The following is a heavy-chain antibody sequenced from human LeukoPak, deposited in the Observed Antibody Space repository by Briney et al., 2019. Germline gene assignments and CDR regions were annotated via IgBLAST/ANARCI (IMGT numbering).Heavy chain of an antibody. CDR1: GFTFSSHW. CDR2: ISGSGGST. Sequence: QPGGSLRLSCAASGFTFSSHWMHWVRQAPGKGLEWVSAISGSGGSTYYADSVKGRFTISRDNSKNTLYLQMNSLRAEDTAVYYCAKGSGRDQWLGLNWFDPWGQGTLVTVSS. J-gene: IGHJ5*02. CDR3: AKGSGRDQWLGLNWFDP. V-gene: IGHV3-23*01. D-gene: IGHD6-19*01.